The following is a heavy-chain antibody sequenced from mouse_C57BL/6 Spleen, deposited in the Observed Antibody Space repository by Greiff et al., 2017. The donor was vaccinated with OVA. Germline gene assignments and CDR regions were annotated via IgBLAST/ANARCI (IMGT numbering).Heavy chain of an antibody. CDR3: ARSGKAWFAY. CDR2: INPSTGGT. J-gene: IGHJ3*01. V-gene: IGHV1-42*01. Sequence: VQLQQSGPELVKPGASVKISCKASGYSFTGYYMNWVKQSPEKSLEWIGEINPSTGGTTYNQKFKAKATLTVDKSSSTAYMQLKSLTSEDSAVYYCARSGKAWFAYWGQGTLVTVSA. CDR1: GYSFTGYY.